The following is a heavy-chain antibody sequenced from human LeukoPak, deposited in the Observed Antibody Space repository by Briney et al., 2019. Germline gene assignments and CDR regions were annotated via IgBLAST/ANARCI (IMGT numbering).Heavy chain of an antibody. CDR2: IDHSGST. Sequence: KTSETLSLTCTVSGYSISSGYYWGWIRQPPGKGLEWTGSIDHSGSTYYNPSLKSRITISVDTSKNQFSLKLASVTAADTAIYYCAKGAGGFSYYNWFDPWGQGTLVTVSS. J-gene: IGHJ5*02. CDR1: GYSISSGYY. CDR3: AKGAGGFSYYNWFDP. D-gene: IGHD5-18*01. V-gene: IGHV4-38-2*02.